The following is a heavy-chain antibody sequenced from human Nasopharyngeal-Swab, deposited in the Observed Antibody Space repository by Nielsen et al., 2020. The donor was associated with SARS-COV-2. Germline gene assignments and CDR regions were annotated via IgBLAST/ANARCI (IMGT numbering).Heavy chain of an antibody. CDR1: GFTFSNAW. V-gene: IGHV3-15*01. D-gene: IGHD5/OR15-5a*01. CDR3: TTQRLGSTFYYFDY. J-gene: IGHJ4*02. Sequence: GASLKISCAASGFTFSNAWMSWVSQAPGKGLEWVGRIKSKTDGGTTDYAAPVKGRFTITRDDSKNTLYLQMNSLKTEDTAVYYCTTQRLGSTFYYFDYWGQGTLVTVSS. CDR2: IKSKTDGGTT.